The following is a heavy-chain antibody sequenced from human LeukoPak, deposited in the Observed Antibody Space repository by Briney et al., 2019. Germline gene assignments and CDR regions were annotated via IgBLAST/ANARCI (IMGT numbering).Heavy chain of an antibody. D-gene: IGHD6-6*01. CDR3: ARAPISYYFDS. J-gene: IGHJ4*02. CDR2: IYSTGST. CDR1: GGSISSYY. V-gene: IGHV4-59*08. Sequence: ASETLSLMWTVSGGSISSYYWRWVRQPPGREWGWIGYIYSTGSTSYNPSLKSRVTISIDTSKNQSSLNLNSVTAADTAVYYCARAPISYYFDSWGQRTLVTVSS.